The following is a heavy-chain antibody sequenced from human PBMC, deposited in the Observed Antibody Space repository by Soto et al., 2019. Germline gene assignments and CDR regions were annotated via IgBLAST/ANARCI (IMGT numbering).Heavy chain of an antibody. CDR3: ARGRNYYDSSGYSYYFDY. Sequence: QLQLQESGSGLVKPSQTLSLTCAVSGGSISSGGYSWSWIRQPPGKGLEWIGYIYHSGSTYYNPSLKSRDTISVDRSKNQFSLKLSSVTAADTAVYYCARGRNYYDSSGYSYYFDYWGQGTLVTVSS. D-gene: IGHD3-22*01. CDR2: IYHSGST. J-gene: IGHJ4*02. CDR1: GGSISSGGYS. V-gene: IGHV4-30-2*01.